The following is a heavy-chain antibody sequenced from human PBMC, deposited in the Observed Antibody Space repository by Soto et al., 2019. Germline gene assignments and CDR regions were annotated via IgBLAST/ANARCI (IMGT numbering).Heavy chain of an antibody. J-gene: IGHJ5*02. CDR1: GFTLSSYG. D-gene: IGHD6-6*01. CDR3: ATDEYSSPS. CDR2: ISYDGSNK. Sequence: VQLVESGGGVVQPGRSLRLSCAASGFTLSSYGMHWVRQAPGKGLEWVAVISYDGSNKYYADSVKGRFTISRDNSKNTLYLQMNSLRSEDTAVYYCATDEYSSPSWGQGTLVTVSP. V-gene: IGHV3-30*03.